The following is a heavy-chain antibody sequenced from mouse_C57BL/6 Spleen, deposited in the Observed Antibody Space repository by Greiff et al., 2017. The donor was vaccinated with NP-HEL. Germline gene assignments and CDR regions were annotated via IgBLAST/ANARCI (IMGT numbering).Heavy chain of an antibody. V-gene: IGHV1-14*01. Sequence: VQLQQSGPELVKPGASVKMSCKASGYTFTSYVMHWVKQKPGQGLGWIGYIYPYNDGTKYNEKFKGKATLTSDKSSSTAYMELSSLTSEDSAVYYCARELFLYYYGSSYWYFDVWGTGTTVTVSS. CDR1: GYTFTSYV. J-gene: IGHJ1*03. D-gene: IGHD1-1*01. CDR2: IYPYNDGT. CDR3: ARELFLYYYGSSYWYFDV.